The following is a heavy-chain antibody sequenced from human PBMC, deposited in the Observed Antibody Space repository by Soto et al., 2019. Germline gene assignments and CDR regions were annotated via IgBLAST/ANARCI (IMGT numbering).Heavy chain of an antibody. CDR1: GGSISSGDYY. V-gene: IGHV4-30-4*01. J-gene: IGHJ4*02. Sequence: QVQLQESGPGLVKPSQTLSLTCTVSGGSISSGDYYWSWIRQPPGKGLEWIGYIYYSGSTYYNPSLKSRVTISVVTSKNQFSLKLGSVTAADTAVYYCARALDSSAYYYDSSGYYGYYFDYWGQGTLVTVSS. CDR3: ARALDSSAYYYDSSGYYGYYFDY. CDR2: IYYSGST. D-gene: IGHD3-22*01.